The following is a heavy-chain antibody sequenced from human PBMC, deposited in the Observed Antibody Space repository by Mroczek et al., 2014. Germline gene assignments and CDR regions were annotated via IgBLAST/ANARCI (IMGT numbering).Heavy chain of an antibody. V-gene: IGHV4-31*03. CDR3: ARDTYGSGSSMARYDYYYYYYGMDV. CDR2: IYYSGST. D-gene: IGHD3-10*01. CDR1: GGSISSGGYY. Sequence: QVQLVESGPGLVKPSQTLSLTCTVSGGSISSGGYYWSWIRQHPGKGLEWIGYIYYSGSTYYNPSLKSRVTISVDTSKNQFSLKLSSVTAADTAVYYCARDTYGSGSSMARYDYYYYYYGMDVWGQGTTVTVSS. J-gene: IGHJ6*02.